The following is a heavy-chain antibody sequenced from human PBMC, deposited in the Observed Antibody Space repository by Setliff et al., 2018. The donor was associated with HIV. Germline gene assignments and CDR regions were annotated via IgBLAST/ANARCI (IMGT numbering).Heavy chain of an antibody. CDR2: VYHSGKT. CDR3: AKHDFGEGSCFDP. CDR1: GQFISDGYY. Sequence: PSETLSLTCTVSGQFISDGYYWGWIRQPPGKGLEWIGSVYHSGKTYYNPSLKSRVTMSADTTTNQISLMLRSNTAADPAVYYCAKHDFGEGSCFDPWGQGSLVTVSS. J-gene: IGHJ5*02. V-gene: IGHV4-38-2*02. D-gene: IGHD3-16*01.